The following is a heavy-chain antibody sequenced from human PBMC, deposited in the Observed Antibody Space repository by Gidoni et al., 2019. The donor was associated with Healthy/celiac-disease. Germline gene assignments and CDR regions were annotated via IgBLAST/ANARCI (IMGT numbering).Heavy chain of an antibody. J-gene: IGHJ4*02. CDR1: GFTFSSYA. CDR2: SSGSGGST. D-gene: IGHD1-26*01. CDR3: AKVVRSGSFPFDY. Sequence: EVQLLESGGGLVQPGGSLRLSCAASGFTFSSYAMSWVRQAPGKGLEWVSASSGSGGSTYYADSVKGRFTISRDNSKNTLYLQMNSLRAEDTAVYYCAKVVRSGSFPFDYWGQGTLVTVSS. V-gene: IGHV3-23*01.